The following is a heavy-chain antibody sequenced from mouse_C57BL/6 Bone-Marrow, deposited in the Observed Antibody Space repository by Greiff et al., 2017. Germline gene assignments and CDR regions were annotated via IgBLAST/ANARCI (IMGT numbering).Heavy chain of an antibody. D-gene: IGHD1-1*01. V-gene: IGHV1-69*01. J-gene: IGHJ1*03. CDR2: IDPSDSYT. CDR3: ARDWGDGSSWGDWYFDV. Sequence: QVQLQQSGAELARPGASVKLSCKASGYTFTSYWMHWVKQRPGQGLEWIGEIDPSDSYTNYNQKFKGKSTLTVDKSSSTAYMQLSSLTSEDSAVYYCARDWGDGSSWGDWYFDVWGTGTTVTVSS. CDR1: GYTFTSYW.